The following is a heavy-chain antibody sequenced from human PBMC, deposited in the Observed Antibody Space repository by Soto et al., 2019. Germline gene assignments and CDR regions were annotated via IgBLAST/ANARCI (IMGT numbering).Heavy chain of an antibody. CDR3: AKDGYGGNGMGAFEI. J-gene: IGHJ3*02. Sequence: QVQLVESGGGVVQPGRSLRLSCAASGFTFSSYGMHWVRQAPGKGLEWVAVISYDGSNKYYADSVKGRFTISRDNSKNTLYLHMNSLRAEDTAVYYCAKDGYGGNGMGAFEIWGQGTMVTVSS. CDR1: GFTFSSYG. D-gene: IGHD4-17*01. CDR2: ISYDGSNK. V-gene: IGHV3-30*18.